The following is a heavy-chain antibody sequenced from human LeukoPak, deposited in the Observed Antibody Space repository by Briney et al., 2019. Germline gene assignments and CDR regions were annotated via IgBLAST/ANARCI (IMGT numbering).Heavy chain of an antibody. CDR3: AKGLAAGGPL. CDR1: GFTFSRYG. V-gene: IGHV3-23*01. Sequence: GSLRLSCAASGFTFSRYGMSWVRQAPGEGLEWVSAISTDTTYYADSVKGRFTISRDNSKNTVYLQISSLRAEDSATYYCAKGLAAGGPLWGQGTLVIVSS. J-gene: IGHJ4*02. D-gene: IGHD6-13*01. CDR2: ISTDTT.